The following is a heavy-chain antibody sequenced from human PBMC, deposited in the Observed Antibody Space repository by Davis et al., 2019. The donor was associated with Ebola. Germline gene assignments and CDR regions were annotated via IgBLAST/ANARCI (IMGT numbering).Heavy chain of an antibody. Sequence: PGGSLRLSCAASGVTFSSYWMSWVRQAPGEGLEWVSTISGSGSTTYHADSVKGRFTISRDNAKNSLYLQMNSLRAEDTAVYYCARQNFADWGQGTLVTVSS. CDR2: ISGSGSTT. V-gene: IGHV3-21*01. J-gene: IGHJ4*02. D-gene: IGHD3-3*01. CDR1: GVTFSSYW. CDR3: ARQNFAD.